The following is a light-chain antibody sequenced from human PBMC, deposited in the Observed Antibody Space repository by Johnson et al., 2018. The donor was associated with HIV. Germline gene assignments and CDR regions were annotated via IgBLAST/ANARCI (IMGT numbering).Light chain of an antibody. V-gene: IGLV1-51*01. CDR3: GAWDSSLSAHYV. J-gene: IGLJ1*01. CDR2: DNH. Sequence: QSVLTQPPSVSAAPGQKVNISCSGSSSNIGNNYVSWYQQLPGTAPKVLIYDNHKRPSGIPDRFSGSKSGTSATLGITGLQTWDEADYYCGAWDSSLSAHYVFGTGTKVTVI. CDR1: SSNIGNNY.